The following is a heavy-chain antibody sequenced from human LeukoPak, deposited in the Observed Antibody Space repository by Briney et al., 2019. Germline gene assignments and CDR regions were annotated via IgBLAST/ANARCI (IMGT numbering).Heavy chain of an antibody. CDR3: ASSIDTAMVAYYFDY. CDR1: GGSISSGDYS. J-gene: IGHJ4*02. V-gene: IGHV4-30-4*01. CDR2: IYYSGST. D-gene: IGHD5-18*01. Sequence: SETLSLTCTVSGGSISSGDYSWSWLRQPPGQGLEWIGYIYYSGSTYYNPSLKSRVTISVDTSKNQFSLKLSSVTAADTAVYYCASSIDTAMVAYYFDYWGQGTLVTVSS.